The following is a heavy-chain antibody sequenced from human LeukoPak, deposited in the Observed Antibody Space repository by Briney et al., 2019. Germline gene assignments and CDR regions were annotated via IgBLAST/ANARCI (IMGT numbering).Heavy chain of an antibody. J-gene: IGHJ4*02. V-gene: IGHV4-59*12. CDR2: IHYTGST. D-gene: IGHD6-13*01. CDR3: ADHIAAAGHHYFDY. CDR1: GGSISSYY. Sequence: SETLSLTCTVSGGSISSYYWSWIRQSPGKGLECIGYIHYTGSTNYNPSLKSRVTISVDTSKNQFSLKLSSVTAADTAVYYCADHIAAAGHHYFDYWGQGTLVTVSS.